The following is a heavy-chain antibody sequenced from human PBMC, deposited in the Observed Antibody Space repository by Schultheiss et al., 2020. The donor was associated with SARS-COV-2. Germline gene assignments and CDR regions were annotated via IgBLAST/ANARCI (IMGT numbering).Heavy chain of an antibody. CDR1: GGSFSGSY. CDR2: INHRGST. CDR3: ARDVIVVVPEDYYYYGMDV. V-gene: IGHV4-34*01. J-gene: IGHJ6*02. Sequence: SETLSLTCAVYGGSFSGSYWSWIRQPPGKGLEWIGEINHRGSTNYNPSLKSRVTISVDTSKNQFSLKLSSVTAADTAVYYCARDVIVVVPEDYYYYGMDVWGQGTTVTVSS. D-gene: IGHD2-2*01.